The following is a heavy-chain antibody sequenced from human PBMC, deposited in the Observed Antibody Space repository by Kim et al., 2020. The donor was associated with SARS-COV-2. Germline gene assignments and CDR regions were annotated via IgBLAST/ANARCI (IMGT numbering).Heavy chain of an antibody. Sequence: YYSTSLKTRLTISKDTSKNQVVLTMTNMDPVDTATYYCARIRGAAGGVDYWGQGTLVTVSS. CDR3: ARIRGAAGGVDY. V-gene: IGHV2-70*01. D-gene: IGHD6-13*01. J-gene: IGHJ4*02.